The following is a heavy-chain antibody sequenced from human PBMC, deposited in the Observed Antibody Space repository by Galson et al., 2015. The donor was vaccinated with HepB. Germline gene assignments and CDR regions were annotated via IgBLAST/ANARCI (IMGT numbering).Heavy chain of an antibody. CDR1: GFTFSSYG. CDR3: AKDGPGAARHFPHAFDI. J-gene: IGHJ3*02. D-gene: IGHD6-6*01. CDR2: ISYDGSNK. Sequence: SLRLSCAASGFTFSSYGMHWVRQAPGKGLEWVAIISYDGSNKYYADSVKGRFTISRDNSKNTLYLQMNSLRAEDTAVYYCAKDGPGAARHFPHAFDIWGQGTMVTVSS. V-gene: IGHV3-30*18.